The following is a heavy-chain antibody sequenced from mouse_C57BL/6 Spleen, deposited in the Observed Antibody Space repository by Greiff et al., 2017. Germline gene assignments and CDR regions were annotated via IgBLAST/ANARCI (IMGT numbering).Heavy chain of an antibody. J-gene: IGHJ1*03. D-gene: IGHD2-5*01. Sequence: EVKLQQSGPELVKPGASVKIPCKASGYTFTDYNMDWVKQSHGKSLEWIGDINPNNGGTIYHQKFKGKATLTVDKSSSTAYMELRSLTSEDTAVYYCARQYYSNYWYFDVWGTGTTVTVSS. V-gene: IGHV1-18*01. CDR2: INPNNGGT. CDR3: ARQYYSNYWYFDV. CDR1: GYTFTDYN.